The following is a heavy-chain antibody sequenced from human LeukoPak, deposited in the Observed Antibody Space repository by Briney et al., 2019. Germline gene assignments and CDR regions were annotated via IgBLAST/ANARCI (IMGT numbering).Heavy chain of an antibody. CDR1: GGSFSGYY. Sequence: SETLSLTCAVYGGSFSGYYWSWIRQPPGKGLEWIGETNHSGSTNYNPSLKSRVTISVDTSKNQFSLKLSSVTAADTAVYYCAGEGRSGSYYSWFDPWGQGTLVTVSS. CDR2: TNHSGST. J-gene: IGHJ5*02. D-gene: IGHD3-10*01. V-gene: IGHV4-34*01. CDR3: AGEGRSGSYYSWFDP.